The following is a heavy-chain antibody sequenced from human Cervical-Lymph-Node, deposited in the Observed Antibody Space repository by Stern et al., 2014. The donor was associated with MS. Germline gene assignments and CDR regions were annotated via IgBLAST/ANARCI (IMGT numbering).Heavy chain of an antibody. Sequence: VQLVESGAEVQKPGSSVKVSCKASGGTFSHHVIRWVRQAPGQGLEWMGGPIPIFGKEIYATKFQGQVPITADDFTRAAYLARSSLRSEDTAVYYCARAAYSTSSYNYWGQGTLVTVSA. V-gene: IGHV1-69*01. CDR2: PIPIFGKE. D-gene: IGHD2/OR15-2a*01. CDR3: ARAAYSTSSYNY. J-gene: IGHJ4*02. CDR1: GGTFSHHV.